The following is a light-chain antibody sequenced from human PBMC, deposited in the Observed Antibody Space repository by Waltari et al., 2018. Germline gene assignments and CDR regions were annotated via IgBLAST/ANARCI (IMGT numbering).Light chain of an antibody. J-gene: IGKJ4*01. V-gene: IGKV1-39*01. Sequence: DLQLTQSPPSLPASVGDRVTITCRASQSIHTYLNWYHHRPGEAPKLLISGTSNLRSGIPSRFSGSGSGTFFTLTISNLQPEDFGSYYCQQFYTTPGLSFGGGTKVEI. CDR3: QQFYTTPGLS. CDR2: GTS. CDR1: QSIHTY.